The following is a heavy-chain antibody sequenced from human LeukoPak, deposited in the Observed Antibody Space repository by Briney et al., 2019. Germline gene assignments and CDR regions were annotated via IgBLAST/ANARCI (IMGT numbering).Heavy chain of an antibody. CDR1: GFTFTDYL. CDR3: ARDQRFAFDY. J-gene: IGHJ4*02. CDR2: IRTSAASAYNT. D-gene: IGHD3-16*01. V-gene: IGHV3-48*02. Sequence: GGSLRLSCAASGFTFTDYLMNWVRQAPGRGLEWVANIRTSAASAYNTNYADSVQGRVIISRDDAKKTLYLHMNGLRDDDTAVYYCARDQRFAFDYWGQGILVTVSS.